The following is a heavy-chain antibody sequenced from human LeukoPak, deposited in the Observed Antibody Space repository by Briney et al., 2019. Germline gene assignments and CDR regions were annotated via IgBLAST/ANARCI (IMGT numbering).Heavy chain of an antibody. CDR3: ANFPYYYDSSVYASYFDY. J-gene: IGHJ4*02. CDR1: GFTFRNYG. V-gene: IGHV3-23*01. D-gene: IGHD3-22*01. CDR2: ISGTGDTT. Sequence: GGSLRLSCAASGFTFRNYGMHWVRQAPGKGLEWVSTISGTGDTTYYADSVKGRFTISRDNSKNTLYLQMDSLRAEDTAVYYCANFPYYYDSSVYASYFDYWGQGTLVTVSS.